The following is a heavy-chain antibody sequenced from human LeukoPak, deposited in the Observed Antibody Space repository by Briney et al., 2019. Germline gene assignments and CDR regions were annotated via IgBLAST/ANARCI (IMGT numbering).Heavy chain of an antibody. J-gene: IGHJ3*02. CDR1: GYTFTGYY. D-gene: IGHD5-24*01. Sequence: ASVKVSCKASGYTFTGYYMHWVRQAPGQGLEWIGWINPNSGGTNYAQKFQGRVTMTRDTSISTAYMELSRLRSDDTAGYYGARGMATTDAFDIWGQGTMVTVSS. CDR2: INPNSGGT. CDR3: ARGMATTDAFDI. V-gene: IGHV1-2*02.